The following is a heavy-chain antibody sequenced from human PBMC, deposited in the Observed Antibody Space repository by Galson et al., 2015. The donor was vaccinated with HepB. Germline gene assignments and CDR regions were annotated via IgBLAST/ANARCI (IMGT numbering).Heavy chain of an antibody. V-gene: IGHV4-38-2*02. CDR2: IYHSGST. Sequence: SETLSLTCTVSGYSISSGYYWGWIRQPPGKGLEWIGSIYHSGSTYYNPSLKSRVTISVDTSKNQFSLKLSSVTAADTAVYYCARVDYGEGRDDYWGQGTLVTVSS. J-gene: IGHJ4*02. D-gene: IGHD4-17*01. CDR1: GYSISSGYY. CDR3: ARVDYGEGRDDY.